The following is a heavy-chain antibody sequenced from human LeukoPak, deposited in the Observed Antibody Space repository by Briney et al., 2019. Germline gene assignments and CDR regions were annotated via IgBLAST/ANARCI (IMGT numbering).Heavy chain of an antibody. CDR2: ISSSSSTI. CDR1: GFTFSSYS. V-gene: IGHV3-48*04. J-gene: IGHJ3*01. CDR3: AGDRVGITFDAFDG. Sequence: GGSLRLSCAASGFTFSSYSMNWVRQAPGKGLEWVSYISSSSSTIYYADSVKGRFTISRDNAKNSLYLQMNSLRAEDTAVYYCAGDRVGITFDAFDGWGQGTMVTVSS. D-gene: IGHD3-22*01.